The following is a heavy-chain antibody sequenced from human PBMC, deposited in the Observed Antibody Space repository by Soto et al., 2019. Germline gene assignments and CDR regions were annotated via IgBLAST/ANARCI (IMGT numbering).Heavy chain of an antibody. D-gene: IGHD4-4*01. V-gene: IGHV3-7*03. Sequence: EVQLVQSGGGLVQPGGSLRLSCVGSGFNFTDFYMNWVRQAPGKGLEWVANIRPDGTETNYVESVRGRFTTSRDNAKNSLFLQMNSLRADDTALYYCAGWGGQDYNYWGQGILVTVSS. CDR1: GFNFTDFY. J-gene: IGHJ4*02. CDR3: AGWGGQDYNY. CDR2: IRPDGTET.